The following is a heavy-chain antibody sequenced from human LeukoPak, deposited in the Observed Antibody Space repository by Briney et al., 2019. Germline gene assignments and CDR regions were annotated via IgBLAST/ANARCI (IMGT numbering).Heavy chain of an antibody. V-gene: IGHV3-53*01. D-gene: IGHD6-13*01. Sequence: PGGSLRLSCAASGFTVSSNYMSWVRQAPGKGLEWVSVIYSGGSTYYADSVKGRFTISRDNARNSLYLQMNSLRGDDTAVYYCATWAGTATGFSGPFDYWSQGTPVTVSS. CDR2: IYSGGST. CDR3: ATWAGTATGFSGPFDY. CDR1: GFTVSSNY. J-gene: IGHJ4*02.